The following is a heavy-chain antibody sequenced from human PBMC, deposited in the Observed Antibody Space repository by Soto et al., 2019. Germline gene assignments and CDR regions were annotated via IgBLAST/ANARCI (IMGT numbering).Heavy chain of an antibody. CDR3: TTATYYYDSSGYYYYFDY. CDR2: IKSKTDGGTT. J-gene: IGHJ4*02. D-gene: IGHD3-22*01. Sequence: GGSLRLSRAASGFTFSNAWMSWVRQAPGKGLEWVGRIKSKTDGGTTDYAAPVKGRFTISRDDSKNTLYLQMNSLKTEDTAVYYCTTATYYYDSSGYYYYFDYWGQGTLVTVSS. CDR1: GFTFSNAW. V-gene: IGHV3-15*01.